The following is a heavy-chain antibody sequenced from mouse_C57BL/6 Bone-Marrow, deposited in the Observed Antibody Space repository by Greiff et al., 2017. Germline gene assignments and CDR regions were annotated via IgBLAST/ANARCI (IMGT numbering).Heavy chain of an antibody. CDR3: ARSGYDGYYYYAMDY. CDR1: GYTFTSYW. V-gene: IGHV1-61*01. J-gene: IGHJ4*01. D-gene: IGHD2-3*01. Sequence: QVQLQQPGAELVRPGSSVKLSCKASGYTFTSYWMDWVKQRPGQGLEWIGNIYPSDSETHYNQKFKDKATLTVDKSSSTAYMQLSSLTSEDSAVYYCARSGYDGYYYYAMDYWGQGTSVTVSS. CDR2: IYPSDSET.